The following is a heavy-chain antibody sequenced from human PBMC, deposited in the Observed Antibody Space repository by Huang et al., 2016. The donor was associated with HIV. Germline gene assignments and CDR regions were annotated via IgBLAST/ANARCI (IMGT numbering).Heavy chain of an antibody. CDR1: GYTFTNSW. D-gene: IGHD3-9*01. V-gene: IGHV5-51*03. Sequence: EVQLVQSGAEVKKPGESLKISCKGSGYTFTNSWIGWVRQMPGKGLEWMGLIYPGDSDLRYSPSCQGQVTISADKSISTAYLLWSTLEASDTAMYYCARGATLTGNTNFFDVWGQGTMVSVSS. CDR2: IYPGDSDL. CDR3: ARGATLTGNTNFFDV. J-gene: IGHJ3*01.